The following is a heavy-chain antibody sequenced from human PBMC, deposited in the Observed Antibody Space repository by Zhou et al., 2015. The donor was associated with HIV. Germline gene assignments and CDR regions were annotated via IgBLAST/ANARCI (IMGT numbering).Heavy chain of an antibody. D-gene: IGHD3-10*01. J-gene: IGHJ6*02. CDR1: GYTFTSYY. CDR2: INTSGGST. Sequence: QVQLMQSGAEVKKPGASVTVSCKASGYTFTSYYIHWVRQAPGQGLEWMGIINTSGGSTKYAPNFQGTVTMIRDTSTSTVYMELSSLRSEDTAVYYCAREYYSGSGSYFLSYQYYGLDVWGQGTTVTVSS. V-gene: IGHV1-46*01. CDR3: AREYYSGSGSYFLSYQYYGLDV.